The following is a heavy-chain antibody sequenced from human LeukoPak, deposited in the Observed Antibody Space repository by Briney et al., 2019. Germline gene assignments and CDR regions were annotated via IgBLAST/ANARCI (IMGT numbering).Heavy chain of an antibody. Sequence: SETLSLTCTVSGGSISSYYWSWILQPAGKGQEWIGRIYTSGSTNYNPSLKSRGTMSVDTSKNQFSLKLSSVTAADTAVYYCARVDYYGSGSYYGAFDIWGQGTMVTVSS. CDR3: ARVDYYGSGSYYGAFDI. V-gene: IGHV4-4*07. CDR1: GGSISSYY. D-gene: IGHD3-10*01. J-gene: IGHJ3*02. CDR2: IYTSGST.